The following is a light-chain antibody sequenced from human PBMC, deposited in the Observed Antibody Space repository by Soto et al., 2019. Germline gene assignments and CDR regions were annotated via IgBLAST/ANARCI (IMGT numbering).Light chain of an antibody. CDR3: QQYNNWPRT. CDR2: EAS. J-gene: IGKJ1*01. Sequence: EIVMTQSPATLSVSPGEGATLSCRASQSVSSNLAWYQLKPGQAPRLLIYEASTRATGIPARFSGSGSGTEFSLTISSLQSEDFAVYYCQQYNNWPRTFGQGTKVEI. V-gene: IGKV3-15*01. CDR1: QSVSSN.